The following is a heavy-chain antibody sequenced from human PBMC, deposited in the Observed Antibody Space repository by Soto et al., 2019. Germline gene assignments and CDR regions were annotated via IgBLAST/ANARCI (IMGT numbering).Heavy chain of an antibody. CDR1: GRSMSSNY. J-gene: IGHJ4*02. D-gene: IGHD3-16*01. V-gene: IGHV4-59*01. CDR2: VFYGGT. Sequence: PSETLSLTCSASGRSMSSNYWSWVRQSPDKGLEWLGYVFYGGTDYNPSLGGRVSMSVETSKSQFSLKLTSVTAADTAVYYCASYRGALYFESWGPGILVTVSS. CDR3: ASYRGALYFES.